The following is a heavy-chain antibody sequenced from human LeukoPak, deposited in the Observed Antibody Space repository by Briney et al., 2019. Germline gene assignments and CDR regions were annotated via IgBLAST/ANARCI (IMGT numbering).Heavy chain of an antibody. D-gene: IGHD6-13*01. CDR3: AREGSSSNNWFDP. Sequence: SETLSLTCTVSGGSISSSSYYWGWIRQPPGKGLEWIGSIYYSGSTYYNPSLKSRVTISVDTSKNQFSLKLSSVTAADTAVYYCAREGSSSNNWFDPRGQGTLVTVSS. CDR2: IYYSGST. CDR1: GGSISSSSYY. J-gene: IGHJ5*02. V-gene: IGHV4-39*07.